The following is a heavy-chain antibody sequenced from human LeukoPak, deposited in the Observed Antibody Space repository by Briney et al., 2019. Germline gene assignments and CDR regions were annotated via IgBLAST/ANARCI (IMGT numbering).Heavy chain of an antibody. J-gene: IGHJ3*02. Sequence: KAGGSLRLSCAASGFTFSSYSMSWVRQAPGKGLEWVSSISSSSSYIYYADSVKGRFTISRDNSKNTLYLQMNSLRAEDTAVYYCARGGKRRGISMIVVVITPRDAFDIWGQGTMVTVSS. CDR3: ARGGKRRGISMIVVVITPRDAFDI. CDR2: ISSSSSYI. CDR1: GFTFSSYS. V-gene: IGHV3-21*01. D-gene: IGHD3-22*01.